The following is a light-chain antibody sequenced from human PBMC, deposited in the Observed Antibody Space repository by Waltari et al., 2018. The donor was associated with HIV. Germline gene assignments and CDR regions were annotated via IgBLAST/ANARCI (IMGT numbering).Light chain of an antibody. Sequence: TQPPSASGTPGQRVTISCSGSRSNIASNTVNWYQQLPGTAPKLLIYSNNQWPSGVPDRFSGSKSGTSASLAISGLQSEDEADYYCAAWDDNLNGWVFGGGTKLTVL. CDR3: AAWDDNLNGWV. CDR2: SNN. V-gene: IGLV1-44*01. J-gene: IGLJ3*02. CDR1: RSNIASNT.